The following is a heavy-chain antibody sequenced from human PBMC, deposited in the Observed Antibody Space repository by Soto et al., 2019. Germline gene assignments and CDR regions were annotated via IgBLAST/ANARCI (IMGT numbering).Heavy chain of an antibody. V-gene: IGHV3-23*01. D-gene: IGHD3-10*01. J-gene: IGHJ4*02. CDR2: ISGSGGST. CDR3: AKGAYYHGSGSYFPFDY. CDR1: GFTLSSYG. Sequence: EVKILESGGGLVQPGGSLRLSCAASGFTLSSYGMSWVRQAPGKGLEWVSAISGSGGSTYYADSVKGRFTISRDNSKNTLYLQMNSLRAEDTAVYYCAKGAYYHGSGSYFPFDYWGQGTLVTVSS.